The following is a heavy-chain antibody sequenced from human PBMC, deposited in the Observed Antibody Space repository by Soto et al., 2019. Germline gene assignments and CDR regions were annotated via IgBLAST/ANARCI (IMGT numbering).Heavy chain of an antibody. J-gene: IGHJ6*02. Sequence: SETLSLTCAVYGGSFSGYYWSWIRQPPGKGLEWIGEINHSGSTNYNPSLKSRVTISVDTSKNQFSLKLSSVTAADTAVYYCASKTRYCSGGSCYSVYYYGMDVWGQGTTVTVSS. CDR3: ASKTRYCSGGSCYSVYYYGMDV. CDR2: INHSGST. CDR1: GGSFSGYY. V-gene: IGHV4-34*01. D-gene: IGHD2-15*01.